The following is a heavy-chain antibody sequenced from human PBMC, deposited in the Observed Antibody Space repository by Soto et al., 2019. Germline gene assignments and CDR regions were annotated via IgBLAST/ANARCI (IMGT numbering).Heavy chain of an antibody. D-gene: IGHD6-13*01. CDR2: INHSGST. V-gene: IGHV4-34*01. J-gene: IGHJ6*02. CDR1: GGSFSGYY. Sequence: SETLSLTCAVYGGSFSGYYWSWIRQPPGKGLEWIGEINHSGSTNYNPSLKSRVTISVDTSKNQFSLKLSSVTAADTAVYYCARGGFGIAAAGPSNGMDVWGQGTTVTVSS. CDR3: ARGGFGIAAAGPSNGMDV.